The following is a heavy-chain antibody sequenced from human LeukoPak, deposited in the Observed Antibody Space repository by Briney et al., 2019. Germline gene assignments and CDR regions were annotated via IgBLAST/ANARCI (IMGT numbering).Heavy chain of an antibody. D-gene: IGHD5-12*01. CDR2: IKSKVDGETR. Sequence: GGSLRLSCAASGFTFSSAWMSWARQAPGKGLECIGRIKSKVDGETREYAAPVKGRFTVSRDDSKNTLYLQMSSLKSEDTAVYYCVADIPPPRGYDYPFDYWGQGILVTVSS. V-gene: IGHV3-15*01. CDR1: GFTFSSAW. J-gene: IGHJ4*02. CDR3: VADIPPPRGYDYPFDY.